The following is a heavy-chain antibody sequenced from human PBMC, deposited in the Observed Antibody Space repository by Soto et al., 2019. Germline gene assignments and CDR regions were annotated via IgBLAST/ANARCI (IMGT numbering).Heavy chain of an antibody. CDR3: ARDHRYNWNDEGWVDP. Sequence: QVQLVQSGAEVKKPGASVKVSCKASGYMFSTYDINWVRQAPGQGLEWMGWLNPNSGNTCYAQKFQGRVPMTRNTSINTAYIELRSLGSDDTAVYYCARDHRYNWNDEGWVDPWCQGTLVTVSS. D-gene: IGHD1-20*01. CDR1: GYMFSTYD. V-gene: IGHV1-8*01. CDR2: LNPNSGNT. J-gene: IGHJ5*02.